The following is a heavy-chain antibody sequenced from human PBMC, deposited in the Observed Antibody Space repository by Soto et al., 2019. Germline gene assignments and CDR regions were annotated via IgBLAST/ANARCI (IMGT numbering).Heavy chain of an antibody. CDR1: GGSISSYY. CDR2: IYYSGST. J-gene: IGHJ4*02. Sequence: SETLSLTCTVSGGSISSYYWSWIRQPPGKGLEWIGYIYYSGSTNYNPSLKSRVTISVDTSKNQFSLKLSSVTAADTAVYYCASLTGYYNFDYWGQGTLVTVSS. D-gene: IGHD3-9*01. CDR3: ASLTGYYNFDY. V-gene: IGHV4-59*01.